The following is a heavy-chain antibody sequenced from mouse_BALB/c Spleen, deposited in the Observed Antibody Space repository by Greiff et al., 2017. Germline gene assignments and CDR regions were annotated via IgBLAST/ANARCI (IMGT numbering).Heavy chain of an antibody. CDR1: GYTFTDYA. D-gene: IGHD2-1*01. J-gene: IGHJ4*01. CDR2: ISTYYGDA. V-gene: IGHV1S137*01. Sequence: VQRVESGAELVRPGVSVKISCKGSGYTFTDYAMHWVKQSHAKSLEWIGVISTYYGDASYNQKFKGKATMTVDKSSSTAYMELARLTSEDSAIYYCARYYGNYYAMDYWGQGTSVTVSS. CDR3: ARYYGNYYAMDY.